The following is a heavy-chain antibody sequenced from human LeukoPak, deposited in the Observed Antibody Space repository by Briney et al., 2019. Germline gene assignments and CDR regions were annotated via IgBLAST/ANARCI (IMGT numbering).Heavy chain of an antibody. D-gene: IGHD6-13*01. Sequence: PGGSLRLSCTASGFTFGDYAMSWFRQAPGKGLEWIGEINHSGSTNYSPSLKSRVTISVDTSKNQFSLKLSSVTAADTAVYYCARHESRAAGTAYWGQGTLVTVSS. CDR2: INHSGST. J-gene: IGHJ4*02. V-gene: IGHV4-34*01. CDR1: GFTFGDYA. CDR3: ARHESRAAGTAY.